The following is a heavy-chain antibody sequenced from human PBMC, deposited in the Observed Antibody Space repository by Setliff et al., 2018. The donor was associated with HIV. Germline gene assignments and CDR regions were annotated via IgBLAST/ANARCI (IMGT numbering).Heavy chain of an antibody. D-gene: IGHD2-21*01. CDR3: ARVPVAGANWFDP. CDR2: VSQSGST. J-gene: IGHJ5*02. V-gene: IGHV4-39*01. Sequence: SETLSLTCSVSGVSINRTDHYWGWIRQSPGKRLEWIGSVSQSGSTYYNPSLKSRITISVDRSKSLFSLKLISVTAADQGVYYCARVPVAGANWFDPWGLGTWSPSPQ. CDR1: GVSINRTDHY.